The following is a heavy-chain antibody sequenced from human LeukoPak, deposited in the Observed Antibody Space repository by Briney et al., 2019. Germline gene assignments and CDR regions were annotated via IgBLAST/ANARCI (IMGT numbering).Heavy chain of an antibody. CDR1: GGSISSGSYY. Sequence: PSQTLSLTCTVSGGSISSGSYYWSWIRQPAGKGLEWIGRIYISGSTNYNPSLKSRVTISVDTSKNQFSLKLSSVTAADTAVYYCARHELGYYGSGSYYGNDYWGQGTLVTVSS. D-gene: IGHD3-10*01. CDR3: ARHELGYYGSGSYYGNDY. V-gene: IGHV4-61*02. CDR2: IYISGST. J-gene: IGHJ4*02.